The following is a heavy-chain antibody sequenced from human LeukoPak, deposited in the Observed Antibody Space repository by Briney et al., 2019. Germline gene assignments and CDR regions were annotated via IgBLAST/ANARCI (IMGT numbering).Heavy chain of an antibody. CDR1: GFTFSFSV. D-gene: IGHD3-10*01. V-gene: IGHV3-64*01. CDR3: ARDLSGGGLDY. Sequence: GGSLTLSCSASGFTFSFSVMHWVRQAPGKGLEYVSVISSNGGSTSYANSVKGRFTISRDNSKNTLYLQMGSLRAEDMAVYYCARDLSGGGLDYWGQGTLVTVSS. J-gene: IGHJ4*02. CDR2: ISSNGGST.